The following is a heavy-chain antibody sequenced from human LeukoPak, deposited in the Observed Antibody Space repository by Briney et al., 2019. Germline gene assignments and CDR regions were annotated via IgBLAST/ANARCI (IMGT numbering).Heavy chain of an antibody. J-gene: IGHJ6*02. Sequence: GGSLRLSCAASGFTSSSYAMSWVRQAPGKGLEGVSAISGSGGSTYYADSGKGRFTISRDNSKNTLYLQMNSLRAEDTAVYYCAKDPVVGENVWGQGTTVTVSS. CDR1: GFTSSSYA. D-gene: IGHD1-26*01. CDR3: AKDPVVGENV. CDR2: ISGSGGST. V-gene: IGHV3-23*01.